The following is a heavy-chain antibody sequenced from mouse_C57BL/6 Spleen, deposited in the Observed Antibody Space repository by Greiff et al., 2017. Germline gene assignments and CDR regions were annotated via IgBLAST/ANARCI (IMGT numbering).Heavy chain of an antibody. Sequence: EVQLQQSGPELVKPGASVKISCKASGYTFTDYYMNWVKQSHGQSLEWIGEINPNNGGTSYNQKFKGKATLTVDKSSSTAYMELRSLTSEDSAVYYCAITTVSPFDYWGQGTTLTVSS. J-gene: IGHJ2*01. CDR2: INPNNGGT. D-gene: IGHD1-1*01. CDR3: AITTVSPFDY. CDR1: GYTFTDYY. V-gene: IGHV1-26*01.